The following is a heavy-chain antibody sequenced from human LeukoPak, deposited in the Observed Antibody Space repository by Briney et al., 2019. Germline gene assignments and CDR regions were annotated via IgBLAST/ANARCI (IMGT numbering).Heavy chain of an antibody. CDR1: GFTFSSYD. D-gene: IGHD5-18*01. V-gene: IGHV3-30*18. CDR2: ISYDGSNK. Sequence: PGRSLRLSCAASGFTFSSYDMHWVRQAPGKGLEWVAVISYDGSNKYYAASVKDRFTISRGNSKNTLYLQMNSRRPEDTAVYYCAKDPSGDSFGSYGLDVWGQGTTVTASS. CDR3: AKDPSGDSFGSYGLDV. J-gene: IGHJ6*02.